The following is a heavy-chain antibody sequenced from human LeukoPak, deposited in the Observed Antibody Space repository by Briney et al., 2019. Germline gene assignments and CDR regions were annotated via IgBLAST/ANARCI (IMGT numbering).Heavy chain of an antibody. CDR3: ARSLGRNDAFDI. V-gene: IGHV1-3*01. J-gene: IGHJ3*02. CDR2: INAGNGNT. D-gene: IGHD3-16*01. Sequence: GASVKVSCKASGYTFTSYAMHWVRQAPGQRLEWMGWINAGNGNTKYSQKFQGRVTITRDTSASTAYMELSSLRSEDTAVYYCARSLGRNDAFDIWGQGTMVTVSS. CDR1: GYTFTSYA.